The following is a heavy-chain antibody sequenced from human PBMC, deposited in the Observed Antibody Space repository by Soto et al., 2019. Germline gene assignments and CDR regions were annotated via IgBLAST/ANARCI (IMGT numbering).Heavy chain of an antibody. CDR2: INTDGSTT. CDR3: VRSLFSSSGYED. V-gene: IGHV3-74*01. D-gene: IGHD6-25*01. J-gene: IGHJ4*02. Sequence: EVKLVESGGGLVQPGGSLRLSCADSGITFSNSWMHWVRQAPGKGLVWVSRINTDGSTTHYAESVEGRFTISRDNAKKTVYLQMNSLTEEDTAIYYCVRSLFSSSGYEDWGQGALVIVSS. CDR1: GITFSNSW.